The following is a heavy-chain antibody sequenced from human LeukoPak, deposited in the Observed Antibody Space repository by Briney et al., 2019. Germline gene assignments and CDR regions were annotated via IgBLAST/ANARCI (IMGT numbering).Heavy chain of an antibody. D-gene: IGHD3-22*01. V-gene: IGHV4-34*01. Sequence: SETLSLTCAVYGGSFSGYYWSWIRQPPGKGLEWIGEINHSGSTNSNPSLKSRVTVSVDTSKNLFPLKLRSVTAADTAVYYCARVVQSTDSSGFYLPEYFQHWGQGTLVTVSS. CDR2: INHSGST. CDR1: GGSFSGYY. CDR3: ARVVQSTDSSGFYLPEYFQH. J-gene: IGHJ1*01.